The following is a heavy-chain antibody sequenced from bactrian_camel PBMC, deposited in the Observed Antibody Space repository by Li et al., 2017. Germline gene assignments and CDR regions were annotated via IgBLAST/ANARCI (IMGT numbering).Heavy chain of an antibody. D-gene: IGHD1*01. CDR3: ATNWRLRCTENPSDFPY. V-gene: IGHV3S60*01. Sequence: HVQLVESGGGSVQAGGSLTLSCKRSSDDTYCMGWFRQGPGNEREGVASIYAGGGRPHYADSVKGRLTIDLDLAKNTLYLQMNSLKPEDTADYYCATNWRLRCTENPSDFPYWGQGTQVTVS. CDR2: IYAGGGRP. CDR1: SSDDTYC. J-gene: IGHJ6*01.